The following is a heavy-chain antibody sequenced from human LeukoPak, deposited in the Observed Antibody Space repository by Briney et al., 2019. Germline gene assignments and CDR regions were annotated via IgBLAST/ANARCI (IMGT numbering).Heavy chain of an antibody. V-gene: IGHV4-38-2*01. CDR2: IYHSGST. D-gene: IGHD6-13*01. Sequence: KPSETLSLTCAISGYSISSGYYWGWIRQPPGKGLEWIGSIYHSGSTYYNPSLKSRVTISVDTSKNQFSLKLSSVTAADTAVYCCARHTAYGSPLGYWGQGTLVTVSS. CDR1: GYSISSGYY. CDR3: ARHTAYGSPLGY. J-gene: IGHJ4*02.